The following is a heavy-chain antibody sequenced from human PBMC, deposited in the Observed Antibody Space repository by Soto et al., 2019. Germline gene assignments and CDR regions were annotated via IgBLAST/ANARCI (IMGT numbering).Heavy chain of an antibody. CDR1: GFTFSSYS. J-gene: IGHJ4*02. V-gene: IGHV3-21*01. CDR3: ARDQLFLAYDY. CDR2: ISSSSSYI. D-gene: IGHD3-3*01. Sequence: GGSLRLSCAASGFTFSSYSMNWVRQAPGKGLEWVSSISSSSSYIYYADSVKGRLTISRDNAKNSLYLQMNSLRAEDTAVYYCARDQLFLAYDYWGQGTLVTVSS.